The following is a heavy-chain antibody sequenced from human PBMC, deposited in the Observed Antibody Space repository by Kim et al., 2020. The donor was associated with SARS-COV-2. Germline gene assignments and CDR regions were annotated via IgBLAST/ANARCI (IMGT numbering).Heavy chain of an antibody. D-gene: IGHD2-2*01. CDR3: ASAGLDCRSNSCYSFDY. CDR1: GGSISSYY. V-gene: IGHV4-4*07. Sequence: SETLSLTCTVSGGSISSYYWSWSWKPAEQGKGRIGRSYTSGSTNSNYSPKRRVTMSVAMSTNQFHLTLSLVTVADTAAYYCASAGLDCRSNSCYSFDYWG. CDR2: SYTSGST. J-gene: IGHJ4*01.